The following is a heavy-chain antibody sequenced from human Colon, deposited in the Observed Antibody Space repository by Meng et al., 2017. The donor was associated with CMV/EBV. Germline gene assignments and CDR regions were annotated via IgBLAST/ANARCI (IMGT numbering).Heavy chain of an antibody. CDR3: ARLGAASGRYWFDP. V-gene: IGHV3-7*01. J-gene: IGHJ5*02. Sequence: GESLKISCAASGFMFSNYWMSWVRQAPGKGLEWVANIKQDGSENYYVDSVKGRFTISRDNAKNSLYLQMNSLRAEDTAVYFCARLGAASGRYWFDPWGQGTLVTVSS. CDR2: IKQDGSEN. CDR1: GFMFSNYW. D-gene: IGHD6-13*01.